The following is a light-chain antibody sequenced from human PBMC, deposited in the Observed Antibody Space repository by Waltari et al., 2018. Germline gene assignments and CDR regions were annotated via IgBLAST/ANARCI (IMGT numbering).Light chain of an antibody. V-gene: IGLV4-69*02. J-gene: IGLJ6*01. CDR3: QTWDTGIDV. CDR1: SGHRGHD. Sequence: QPALTQSPSASASLGASVKLTCTLSSGHRGHDIAWHQQQHGKARRYLMRLNTDGSLSKGDGIPDRFSGSTSGAERYLTISNLQSEDEAYYYCQTWDTGIDVFGSGTKLTVL. CDR2: LNTDGSL.